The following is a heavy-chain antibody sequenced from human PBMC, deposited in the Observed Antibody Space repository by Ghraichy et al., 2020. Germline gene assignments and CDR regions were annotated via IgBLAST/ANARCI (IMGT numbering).Heavy chain of an antibody. CDR3: ARDDAVVPLAITY. CDR1: GGSISSYF. Sequence: SETLSLTCTVSGGSISSYFWTWIRQPPGKGLEWIGYFYYSGSTSYNPSLKSRVTISVDASKNQFSLKLSSVTAADTAMYYCARDDAVVPLAITYWGQGTLVNVSS. D-gene: IGHD2-2*01. CDR2: FYYSGST. V-gene: IGHV4-59*01. J-gene: IGHJ4*02.